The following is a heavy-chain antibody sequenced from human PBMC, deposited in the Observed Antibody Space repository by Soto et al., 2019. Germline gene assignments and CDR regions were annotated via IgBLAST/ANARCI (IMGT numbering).Heavy chain of an antibody. V-gene: IGHV3-21*01. CDR2: ISSSSSYI. Sequence: EVQLVESGGGLVKPGGSLRLSCAASGFTFSSYSMNWVRQAPGKGLEWVSSISSSSSYIYYADSVKGRFTISRDNAKNSLYLQINSLRAEDTAVYYCATEKYYYDSGGYYYWGQGTLVTVSS. CDR3: ATEKYYYDSGGYYY. J-gene: IGHJ4*02. CDR1: GFTFSSYS. D-gene: IGHD3-22*01.